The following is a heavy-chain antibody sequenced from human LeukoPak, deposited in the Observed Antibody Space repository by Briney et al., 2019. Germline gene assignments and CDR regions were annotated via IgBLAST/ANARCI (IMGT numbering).Heavy chain of an antibody. Sequence: SETLSLTCTVSGGSISSYYWSWIRRPPGKGLEWIGYIYYSGSTNYNPSLKSRVTISVDTSKNQFSLKLSSVTAADTAVYYCARDLLRDESDYWGQGTLVTVSS. CDR3: ARDLLRDESDY. D-gene: IGHD3-10*01. CDR2: IYYSGST. J-gene: IGHJ4*02. V-gene: IGHV4-59*01. CDR1: GGSISSYY.